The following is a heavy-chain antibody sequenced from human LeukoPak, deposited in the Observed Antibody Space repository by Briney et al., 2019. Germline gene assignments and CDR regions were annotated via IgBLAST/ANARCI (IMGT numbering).Heavy chain of an antibody. CDR3: ARDRSFMLDSSMSIFDY. CDR1: GYTFTRYY. D-gene: IGHD3-22*01. CDR2: INPNSGGT. Sequence: GASVKVSCKASGYTFTRYYMHWVRQAPGQRLEWIGWINPNSGGTNYAQKFQGRVTMTRDTSISTAYMELSRLRSDDTAVYYCARDRSFMLDSSMSIFDYWGQGTLVTVSS. V-gene: IGHV1-2*02. J-gene: IGHJ4*02.